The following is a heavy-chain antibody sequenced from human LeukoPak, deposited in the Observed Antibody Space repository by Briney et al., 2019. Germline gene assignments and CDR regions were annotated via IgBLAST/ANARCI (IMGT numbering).Heavy chain of an antibody. V-gene: IGHV4-59*08. CDR2: IYNSGST. J-gene: IGHJ6*02. CDR3: ARQGVAYSGSASKRLYYGMDV. D-gene: IGHD5-12*01. Sequence: SETLSLTCTVSGGSISSSYWSWIRQPPGKGLEWIGHIYNSGSTDNNPSLKSRVSLSVDTSKNLLSLELSSLTAADTAVYYCARQGVAYSGSASKRLYYGMDVWGQGTTVTVSS. CDR1: GGSISSSY.